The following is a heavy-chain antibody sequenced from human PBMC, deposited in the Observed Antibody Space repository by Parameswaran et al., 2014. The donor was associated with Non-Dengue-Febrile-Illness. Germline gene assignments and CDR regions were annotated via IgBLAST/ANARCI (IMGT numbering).Heavy chain of an antibody. D-gene: IGHD6-13*01. CDR2: IIPIFGTA. CDR3: AGDNSSIAAAGTGVKRDYYYCYYMDV. Sequence: SVKVSCKASGGTFSSYAISWVRQAPGQGLEWMGGIIPIFGTANYAQKFQGRVTITADESTSTAYMELSSLRSEDTAVYYCAGDNSSIAAAGTGVKRDYYYCYYMDVWGKGTTVTVSS. V-gene: IGHV1-69*13. J-gene: IGHJ6*03. CDR1: GGTFSSYA.